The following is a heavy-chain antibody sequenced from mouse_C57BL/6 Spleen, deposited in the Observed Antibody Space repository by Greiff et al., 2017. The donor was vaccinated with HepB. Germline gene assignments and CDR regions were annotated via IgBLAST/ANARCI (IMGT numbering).Heavy chain of an antibody. CDR3: ERSGGSSYYLDY. D-gene: IGHD3-1*01. V-gene: IGHV1-55*01. CDR1: GYTFTSYW. CDR2: IYPGSGST. Sequence: QVQLQQPGAELVKPGASVKMSCKASGYTFTSYWITWVKQRPGQGLEWIGDIYPGSGSTNYNEKFKSKATLTVDTSSSTAYMQLSSLTSEDSAVYYWERSGGSSYYLDYGAKAPLSQSPQ. J-gene: IGHJ2*01.